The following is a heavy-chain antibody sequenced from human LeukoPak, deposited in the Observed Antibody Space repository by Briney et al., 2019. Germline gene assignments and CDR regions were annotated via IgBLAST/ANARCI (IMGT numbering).Heavy chain of an antibody. Sequence: GGSLRLSCTVSGFTFSTSWMNWVRQAPGKGLVWVPRINSDGRNTEYTDSVKGRFTISRDNAKNTLYLQMNSLRVEDTAVYFCARVGLNSSGWSAWGQGTLVTVSP. V-gene: IGHV3-74*01. CDR2: INSDGRNT. J-gene: IGHJ4*02. CDR3: ARVGLNSSGWSA. D-gene: IGHD6-19*01. CDR1: GFTFSTSW.